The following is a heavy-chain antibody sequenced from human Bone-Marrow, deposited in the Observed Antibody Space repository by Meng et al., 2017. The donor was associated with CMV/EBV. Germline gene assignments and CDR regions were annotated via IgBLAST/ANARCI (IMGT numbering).Heavy chain of an antibody. J-gene: IGHJ4*02. Sequence: GASIYSGSYYWSWIRQNPGKGLEWIGYISYSATNYYNPSLKSRVTISVDTSKNQFSLKLSSVTATDTAVYFCARVYIWGNYRLDYWGQGALVTVSS. CDR3: ARVYIWGNYRLDY. D-gene: IGHD3-16*02. CDR2: ISYSATN. V-gene: IGHV4-31*02. CDR1: GASIYSGSYY.